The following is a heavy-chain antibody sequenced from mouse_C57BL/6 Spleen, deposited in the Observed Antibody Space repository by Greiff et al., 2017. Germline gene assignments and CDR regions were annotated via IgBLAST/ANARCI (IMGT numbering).Heavy chain of an antibody. Sequence: EVQLQQSGPVLVKPGASVKMSCKASGYTFTDYYMNWVKQSHGKSLEWIGVINPYNGGTSYNQKFKGKATLTVDKSSSTAYMELNSLTSEDSAVYYCARGYDGEVDYWGQGTTLTVSS. CDR3: ARGYDGEVDY. CDR2: INPYNGGT. CDR1: GYTFTDYY. J-gene: IGHJ2*01. D-gene: IGHD2-2*01. V-gene: IGHV1-19*01.